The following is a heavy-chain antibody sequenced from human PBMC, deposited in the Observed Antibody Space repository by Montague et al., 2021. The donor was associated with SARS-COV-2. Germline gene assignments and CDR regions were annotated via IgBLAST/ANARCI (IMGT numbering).Heavy chain of an antibody. V-gene: IGHV3-74*03. D-gene: IGHD2-15*01. CDR3: AGAPHCGGGSCFSFDYYGLDV. CDR1: GFTFSNYW. CDR2: INPDGSRT. Sequence: SRRLSCAASGFTFSNYWWHWVRQVPGKGLVWVSRINPDGSRTTYADSVKGRFTTSRDNAKNTVYLQMSGPRVEDTAVYYCAGAPHCGGGSCFSFDYYGLDVWGQGTTVSVSS. J-gene: IGHJ6*02.